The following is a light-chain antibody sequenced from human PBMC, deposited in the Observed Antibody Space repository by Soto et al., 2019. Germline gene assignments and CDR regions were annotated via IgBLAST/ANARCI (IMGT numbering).Light chain of an antibody. Sequence: QSALTQPASVSGSPGQSITISCTGTSSDDGSYNLVSWYQHHPGKAPKLMIYEGSNRPSGVSNRFSGSKSGNTASLTISGLQAEDEADYYCSSYAGAVVFGGGTKLTVL. J-gene: IGLJ2*01. CDR2: EGS. V-gene: IGLV2-23*01. CDR1: SSDDGSYNL. CDR3: SSYAGAVV.